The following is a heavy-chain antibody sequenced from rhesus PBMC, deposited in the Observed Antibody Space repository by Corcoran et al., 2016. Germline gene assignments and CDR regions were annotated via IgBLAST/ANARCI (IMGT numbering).Heavy chain of an antibody. Sequence: QVQLQESGPGLVKPSETLSLTCAFSGYSISSGYGWSWIRQPPGKGLEWIGYIGGSSGTTNENTYLKSRVTIAKDTYKNTCSLKLSSGTAADTAVYYCAREAGRNYPFDYWGQGVLVTVSS. CDR2: IGGSSGTT. V-gene: IGHV4-127*01. D-gene: IGHD4-17*01. CDR3: AREAGRNYPFDY. CDR1: GYSISSGYG. J-gene: IGHJ4*01.